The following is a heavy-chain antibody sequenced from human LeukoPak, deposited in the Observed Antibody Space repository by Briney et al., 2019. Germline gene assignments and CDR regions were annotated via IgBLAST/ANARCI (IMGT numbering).Heavy chain of an antibody. CDR3: AKGAGGFSYYNWFDP. Sequence: PSETLSLTFTVSGGSISSYYWSWIRQPPGKGLEWIGYIYYSGSTNYTPSLKSRVTISVDTSKNEFSLKLSSVTAADTAIYYCAKGAGGFSYYNWFDPWGQGTLVTVSS. CDR1: GGSISSYY. CDR2: IYYSGST. D-gene: IGHD5-18*01. J-gene: IGHJ5*02. V-gene: IGHV4-59*01.